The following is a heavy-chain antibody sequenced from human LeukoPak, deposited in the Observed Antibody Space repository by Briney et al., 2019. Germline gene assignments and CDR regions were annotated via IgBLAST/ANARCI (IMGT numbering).Heavy chain of an antibody. J-gene: IGHJ6*02. CDR2: IKQDGSEK. CDR1: GFTFSSYW. Sequence: GGSLRLSCAASGFTFSSYWMSWVRQAPGKGLEWVANIKQDGSEKYYVDSVKGRFTISRDNTKNSLYLQMNSLRAEDTAVYYCARDEYVDIVATIPYGMDVWGQGTTVTVSS. D-gene: IGHD5-12*01. CDR3: ARDEYVDIVATIPYGMDV. V-gene: IGHV3-7*01.